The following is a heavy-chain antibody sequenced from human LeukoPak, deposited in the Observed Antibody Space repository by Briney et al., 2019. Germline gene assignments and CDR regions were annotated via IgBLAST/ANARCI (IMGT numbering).Heavy chain of an antibody. J-gene: IGHJ3*01. V-gene: IGHV4-4*07. D-gene: IGHD6-19*01. CDR3: ATPSDSSGWGDAFDV. CDR1: GGSISSYY. CDR2: IYTSGST. Sequence: SETLSLTCTVSGGSISSYYWSWIRQPAGKGLEWIGRIYTSGSTNYNPSLKSRVTMSVDTSKSQFSLKLSSVTAADTAVYYCATPSDSSGWGDAFDVWGQGTMVTVSS.